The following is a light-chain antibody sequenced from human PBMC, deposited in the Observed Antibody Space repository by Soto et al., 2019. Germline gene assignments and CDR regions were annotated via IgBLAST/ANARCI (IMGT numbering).Light chain of an antibody. J-gene: IGKJ4*01. CDR1: QSVSSEK. Sequence: IVLSHAPGTLSLSPLERACLSCMSSQSVSSEKLAWYQQKPGQAPRLLIFGASGRATGIPERFSGSGSGTDFSLTISRLEPEDSAVYYCQQYGSSLITFGGGTKVDI. V-gene: IGKV3-20*01. CDR3: QQYGSSLIT. CDR2: GAS.